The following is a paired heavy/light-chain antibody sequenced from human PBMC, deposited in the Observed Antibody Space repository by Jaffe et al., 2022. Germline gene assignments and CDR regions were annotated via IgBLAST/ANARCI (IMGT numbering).Heavy chain of an antibody. CDR1: GFTFSSYS. Sequence: EVQLVESGGGLVQPGGSLRLSCAASGFTFSSYSMNWVRQAPGKGLEWVSYISSSSSTIYYADSVKGRFTISRDNAKNSLYLQMNSLRAEDTAVYYCARDFDPLTMVQGVHYYYYMDVWGKGTTVTVSS. D-gene: IGHD3-10*01. V-gene: IGHV3-48*01. CDR3: ARDFDPLTMVQGVHYYYYMDV. J-gene: IGHJ6*03. CDR2: ISSSSSTI.
Light chain of an antibody. V-gene: IGLV3-1*01. CDR3: QAWDSSTPYV. CDR1: KLGDKY. Sequence: SYELTQPPSVSVSPGQTASITCSGDKLGDKYACWYQQKPGQSPVLVIYQDSKRPSGIPERFSGSNSGNTATLTISGTQAMDEADYYCQAWDSSTPYVFGTGTKVTVL. J-gene: IGLJ1*01. CDR2: QDS.